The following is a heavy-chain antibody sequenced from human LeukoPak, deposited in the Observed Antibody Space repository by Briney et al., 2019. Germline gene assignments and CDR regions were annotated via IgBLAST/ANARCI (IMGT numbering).Heavy chain of an antibody. Sequence: KPGESLKISCQCSGYTFTTYWIGWVRQMPGKGLEWMGIIHPGDSDIRYSPSFKGQVTISADKSISTAYLQWSNLKASDTAMYYCARQITISHFDYWGQGTLVTVSS. J-gene: IGHJ4*02. V-gene: IGHV5-51*01. D-gene: IGHD3-3*01. CDR2: IHPGDSDI. CDR1: GYTFTTYW. CDR3: ARQITISHFDY.